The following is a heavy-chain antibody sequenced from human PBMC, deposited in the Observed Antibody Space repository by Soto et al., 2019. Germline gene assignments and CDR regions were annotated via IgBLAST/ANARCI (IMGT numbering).Heavy chain of an antibody. J-gene: IGHJ4*02. V-gene: IGHV3-48*01. Sequence: GGSLRLSCAASGFRFSDYSMNWVRQAPGRGLEWVSYISSSSFTIHYADSVEGRFAISRDNAKNSLYLQMNSLRVEDTAVYYCAREYNDCWRWHFDYWGQGALATVSS. CDR3: AREYNDCWRWHFDY. CDR1: GFRFSDYS. D-gene: IGHD3-3*01. CDR2: ISSSSFTI.